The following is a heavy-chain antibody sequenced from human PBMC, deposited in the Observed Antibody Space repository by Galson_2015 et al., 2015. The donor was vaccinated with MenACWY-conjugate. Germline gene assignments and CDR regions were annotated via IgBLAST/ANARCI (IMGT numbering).Heavy chain of an antibody. Sequence: CAISGDSVSSNSAAWNWIRQSPSRGLEWLGRTYYRSKWYTYYVVSMKSRITINPDASKNQFSLQLNSVTPDDTAVYYCARQDCGGDCYAFDYWGQGTLVTVSS. CDR1: GDSVSSNSAA. CDR2: TYYRSKWYT. D-gene: IGHD2-21*02. V-gene: IGHV6-1*01. CDR3: ARQDCGGDCYAFDY. J-gene: IGHJ4*02.